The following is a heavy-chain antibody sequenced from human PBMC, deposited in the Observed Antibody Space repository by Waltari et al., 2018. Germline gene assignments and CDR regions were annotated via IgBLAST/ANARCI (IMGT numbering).Heavy chain of an antibody. Sequence: QVQLVQSGAEVKKPGASVKVSCKASCYTFTSYDIHRVRQATGQGLEWMGWMNPNSGNTGYAQMFQGRVTMTRHTSISTAYMEVNSLTSEDTAVYYCARVSSAPYRSAWHFDYWGQGTLVTVSS. D-gene: IGHD6-19*01. J-gene: IGHJ4*02. V-gene: IGHV1-8*01. CDR3: ARVSSAPYRSAWHFDY. CDR1: CYTFTSYD. CDR2: MNPNSGNT.